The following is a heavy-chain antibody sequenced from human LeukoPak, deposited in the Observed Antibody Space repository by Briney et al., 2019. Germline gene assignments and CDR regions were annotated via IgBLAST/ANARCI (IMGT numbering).Heavy chain of an antibody. D-gene: IGHD6-13*01. CDR3: ASLILIAAGSDF. CDR2: INHRGST. CDR1: GGSFSNLY. Sequence: SETLSLTCAVYGGSFSNLYWSWIRQPPGKGLEWIGEINHRGSTTYNPSLKSRVTISIDTSKNQFSLQLSSVTAADTAVYYCASLILIAAGSDFWGQGTLVTVSS. V-gene: IGHV4-34*01. J-gene: IGHJ4*02.